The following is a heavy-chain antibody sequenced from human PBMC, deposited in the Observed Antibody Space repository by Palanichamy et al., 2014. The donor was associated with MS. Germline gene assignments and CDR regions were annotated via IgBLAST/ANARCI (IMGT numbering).Heavy chain of an antibody. V-gene: IGHV4-30-4*01. D-gene: IGHD2-15*01. CDR1: GGSISSGGSH. Sequence: QVQLQESGPGLVKPSQTLSLTCTVSGGSISSGGSHWSWIRQAPGKGLEWIGCIYDIYDTRTTYYNPSLKSRLTMSEETSKNQFSLKLNSVTAADTAVYYCVQYLMGEGGRGSWGLGTLVTVSS. J-gene: IGHJ5*02. CDR2: IYDTRTT. CDR3: VQYLMGEGGRGS.